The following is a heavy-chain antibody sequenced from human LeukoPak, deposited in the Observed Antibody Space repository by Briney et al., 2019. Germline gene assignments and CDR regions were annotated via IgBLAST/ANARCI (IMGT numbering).Heavy chain of an antibody. D-gene: IGHD1-20*01. CDR2: IGLASGVT. J-gene: IGHJ4*01. CDR1: GFIFSYYS. CDR3: TRDHNWAFDD. V-gene: IGHV3-48*04. Sequence: GGSLRLSCAASGFIFSYYSMSWVRQAPGRGLEWISYIGLASGVTYYADSVKGRFAISSDTARNSLYLHMHSLRAEDTAVYYCTRDHNWAFDDWGQGALVTVSS.